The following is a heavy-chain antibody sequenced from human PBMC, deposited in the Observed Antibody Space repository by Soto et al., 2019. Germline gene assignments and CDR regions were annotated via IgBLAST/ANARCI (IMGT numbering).Heavy chain of an antibody. D-gene: IGHD6-19*01. V-gene: IGHV1-2*02. Sequence: GASVKVSCKASGYTFGGFYMHWVRQAPGQGLEWMGWINPNSGGTKSAEKFQGRVTMTRDTSISTAYMELSRRTSDDTAVYYCASAAVTGTAGLDFWGQGTQVTVSS. CDR1: GYTFGGFY. CDR2: INPNSGGT. J-gene: IGHJ4*02. CDR3: ASAAVTGTAGLDF.